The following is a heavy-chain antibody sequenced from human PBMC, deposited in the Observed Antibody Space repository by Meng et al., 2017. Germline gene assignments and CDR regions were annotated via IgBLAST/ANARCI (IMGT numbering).Heavy chain of an antibody. V-gene: IGHV1-24*01. CDR2: FDPEDGET. CDR1: GYTLTELS. D-gene: IGHD6-19*01. Sequence: ASVKVSCKVSGYTLTELSMHWVRQAPGKGLEWMGVFDPEDGETIYAQKFQGRVTMTEDTSTDTAYMELSSLRSEDTAVYYCATTTNFYSSGWYGFRRTNWYFDLWGRGNRV. J-gene: IGHJ2*01. CDR3: ATTTNFYSSGWYGFRRTNWYFDL.